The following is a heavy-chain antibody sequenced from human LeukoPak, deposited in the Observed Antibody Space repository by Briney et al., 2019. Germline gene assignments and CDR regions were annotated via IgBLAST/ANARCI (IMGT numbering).Heavy chain of an antibody. J-gene: IGHJ5*02. D-gene: IGHD3-10*01. CDR2: INPNSGGT. CDR3: ANTYALGNYYRGGFDP. V-gene: IGHV1-2*02. Sequence: ASVTVSCKASGYTFIDYYMHWVRQAPGQGLEWMGWINPNSGGTNYAQNFQGRVTMTRDTSIRTVYMELSRLRSDDTAVYYCANTYALGNYYRGGFDPWGQGTLVTVSS. CDR1: GYTFIDYY.